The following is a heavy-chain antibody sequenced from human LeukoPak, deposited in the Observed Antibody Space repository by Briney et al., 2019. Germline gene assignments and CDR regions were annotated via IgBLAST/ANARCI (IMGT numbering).Heavy chain of an antibody. Sequence: GESLKISCKGSGYSFTSYWISWVRQMPGKGLEWMGRIDPSDSYTNYSPSFQGHVTISADKSISTAYLQWSSLKASDTAMYYCATSPQYCSSPSCCFDNGAKGPLVTV. CDR3: ATSPQYCSSPSCCFDN. CDR2: IDPSDSYT. J-gene: IGHJ4*02. V-gene: IGHV5-10-1*01. CDR1: GYSFTSYW. D-gene: IGHD2-2*01.